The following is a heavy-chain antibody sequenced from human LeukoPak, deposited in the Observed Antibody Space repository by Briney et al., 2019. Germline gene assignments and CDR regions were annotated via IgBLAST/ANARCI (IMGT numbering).Heavy chain of an antibody. V-gene: IGHV4-59*01. J-gene: IGHJ3*02. CDR3: ARGRLTGCYVRAFDI. D-gene: IGHD3-9*01. Sequence: SETLSLTCTVSGGSISSYYWSWIRQPPGKGLEWIGYIYYSGSTNYNPSLKSRVTISVDTSKNQFSLKLSSVTAADTAVYYCARGRLTGCYVRAFDIWGQGTMVTVSS. CDR1: GGSISSYY. CDR2: IYYSGST.